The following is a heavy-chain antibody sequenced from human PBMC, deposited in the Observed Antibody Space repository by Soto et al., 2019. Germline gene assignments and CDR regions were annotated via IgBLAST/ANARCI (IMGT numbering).Heavy chain of an antibody. CDR1: GYTFTSYG. J-gene: IGHJ4*02. CDR3: ARSLYSNYEDGDDY. Sequence: ASVKVSCKASGYTFTSYGISWVRQAPGQGLEWMGWISAYNGNTNYAQKLQGRVTMTTDTSTSTAYMELRSLRSDDTAVYYCARSLYSNYEDGDDYWGQGTLVTVSS. D-gene: IGHD4-4*01. CDR2: ISAYNGNT. V-gene: IGHV1-18*01.